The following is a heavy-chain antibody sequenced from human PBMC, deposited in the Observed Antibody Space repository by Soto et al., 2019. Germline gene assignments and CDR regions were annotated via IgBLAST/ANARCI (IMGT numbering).Heavy chain of an antibody. J-gene: IGHJ6*02. V-gene: IGHV3-11*06. CDR1: GFTFSDYY. CDR2: ISSSSSYT. Sequence: QVQLVESGGGLVKPGGSLRLSCAASGFTFSDYYMSWIRQAPGKGLEWVSYISSSSSYTNYADSVKGRFTISRDNAKNSLYRQMNSLRAEDTAVYYCATKGGFGYYYYGMDVWGQGTTVTVSS. CDR3: ATKGGFGYYYYGMDV. D-gene: IGHD3-16*01.